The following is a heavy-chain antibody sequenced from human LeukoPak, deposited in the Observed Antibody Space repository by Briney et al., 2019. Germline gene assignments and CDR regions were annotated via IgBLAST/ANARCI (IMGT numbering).Heavy chain of an antibody. CDR3: ARPQWTGKGYYGMDV. V-gene: IGHV3-48*04. J-gene: IGHJ6*02. D-gene: IGHD3/OR15-3a*01. CDR1: GFTFSSYS. CDR2: ISTSGTTI. Sequence: GGSLRLSCAASGFTFSSYSMNWVRQAPGKGLEWVSYISTSGTTIYYADSVKGRFTISRDNAKNSLFLQMNSLRVEDTAVYHCARPQWTGKGYYGMDVWGQGTTVTVSS.